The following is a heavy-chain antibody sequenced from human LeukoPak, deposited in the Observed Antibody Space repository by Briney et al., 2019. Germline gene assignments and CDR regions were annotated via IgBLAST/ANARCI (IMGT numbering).Heavy chain of an antibody. D-gene: IGHD6-6*01. J-gene: IGHJ6*03. CDR1: GYTFSDYY. V-gene: IGHV1-2*02. Sequence: ASVKISCKASGYTFSDYYIHWVQQAPGQGLEWMGWINPNSGGTNYAQKFQGRVTMTRDTSISTAYMELSRLRSDDTAVYYCARGGLIAARPYYYYMDVWGKGTTVTVSS. CDR2: INPNSGGT. CDR3: ARGGLIAARPYYYYMDV.